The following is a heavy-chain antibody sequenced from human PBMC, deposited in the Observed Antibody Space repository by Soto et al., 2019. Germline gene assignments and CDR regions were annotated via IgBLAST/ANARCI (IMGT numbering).Heavy chain of an antibody. Sequence: QVQLVESGGGVVQPGRSLRLSCAASGFTFSSYAMHWVRQAPGKGLEWVAVISYDGSNKYYADSVKGRFTISRDNSKNTLYLQMNSLRAEDTAVYYCARIPRRERVGAFDILGQGTMVTVSS. CDR2: ISYDGSNK. CDR3: ARIPRRERVGAFDI. D-gene: IGHD3-16*01. J-gene: IGHJ3*02. V-gene: IGHV3-30-3*01. CDR1: GFTFSSYA.